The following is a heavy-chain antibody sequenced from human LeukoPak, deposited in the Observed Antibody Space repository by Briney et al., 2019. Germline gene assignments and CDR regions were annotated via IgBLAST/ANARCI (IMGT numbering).Heavy chain of an antibody. CDR2: MDPDGGGGT. J-gene: IGHJ4*02. CDR1: GYTFTGYY. Sequence: ASVKVSCKASGYTFTGYYMHWVRQAPGQGFEWMGWMDPDGGGGTNYAQMFQGRVTMTRDTSINTAYMELSSLRSDDTAIYYCARVSGRSGPFEYWGQGTLVTVSS. CDR3: ARVSGRSGPFEY. V-gene: IGHV1-2*02. D-gene: IGHD3-3*01.